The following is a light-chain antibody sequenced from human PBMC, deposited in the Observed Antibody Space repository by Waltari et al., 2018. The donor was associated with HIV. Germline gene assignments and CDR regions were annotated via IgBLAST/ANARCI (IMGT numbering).Light chain of an antibody. CDR2: GVG. Sequence: QSALTQPASVSGSPGQSITISCTGTSSDIGRYDPVSWYQQPPGKAPKLRIYGVGNRPSGVSNRFSGSKSGNTASLTISGLQAEDEADYYCSSYKSTSSFYVFGSGTKVSVL. J-gene: IGLJ1*01. V-gene: IGLV2-14*01. CDR3: SSYKSTSSFYV. CDR1: SSDIGRYDP.